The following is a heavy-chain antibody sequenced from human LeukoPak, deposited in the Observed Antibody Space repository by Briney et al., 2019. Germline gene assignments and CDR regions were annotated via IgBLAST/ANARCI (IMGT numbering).Heavy chain of an antibody. CDR1: GVSVSSYY. Sequence: SETLSLTCTVSGVSVSSYYWNWIRQPPGKGLEWIGYIYDSGSATYNPSLKSRVTVSLDTSKNQFSLKLSSVTAADTAVYYCARDVGYCSGGSCPPRYPNWFDPWGQGTLVTVSS. CDR2: IYDSGSA. D-gene: IGHD2-15*01. V-gene: IGHV4-59*02. J-gene: IGHJ5*02. CDR3: ARDVGYCSGGSCPPRYPNWFDP.